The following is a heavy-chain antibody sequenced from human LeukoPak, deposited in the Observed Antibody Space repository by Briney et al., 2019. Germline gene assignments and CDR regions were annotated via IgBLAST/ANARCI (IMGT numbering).Heavy chain of an antibody. CDR3: ARDLSTRVAAARPVAYMDV. J-gene: IGHJ6*03. CDR1: GGSFSSYY. V-gene: IGHV4-4*07. Sequence: SETLSLTCTVSGGSFSSYYWSWIRQPAGKGLEWIGHIYTSGTTNYNPSLKSRVTMSIDTSKNQFSLKLSSVTAADTAIYYCARDLSTRVAAARPVAYMDVWGKGTTVTVSS. CDR2: IYTSGTT. D-gene: IGHD6-13*01.